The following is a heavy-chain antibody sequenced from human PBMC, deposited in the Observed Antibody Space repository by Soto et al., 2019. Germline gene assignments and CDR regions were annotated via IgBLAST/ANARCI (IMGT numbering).Heavy chain of an antibody. CDR1: GDTVSSNRAA. V-gene: IGHV6-1*01. D-gene: IGHD5-12*01. CDR2: TYYRTRWYN. Sequence: SETLSITCAISGDTVSSNRAAWNWIRQSPSRGLEWLGRTYYRTRWYNDYAVSVKGRITINPDPSRNQFYLQVNSVTSEDTAVYYCAAATRGYLYYGLDVWGQGTTVTVSS. CDR3: AAATRGYLYYGLDV. J-gene: IGHJ6*02.